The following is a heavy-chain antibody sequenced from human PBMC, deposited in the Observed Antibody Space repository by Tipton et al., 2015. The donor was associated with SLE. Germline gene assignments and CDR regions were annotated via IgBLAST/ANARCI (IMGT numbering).Heavy chain of an antibody. V-gene: IGHV4-61*08. CDR3: ARVGFYFDY. J-gene: IGHJ4*02. D-gene: IGHD1-26*01. Sequence: TLSLTCTVSGGSITNDAYYWSWIRQPPGKGLEWIGDIHYTVSTNYNPSLNSRVTISVDTSKHQVSLKLSSVTAADTAVYYCARVGFYFDYWGQGTLVTVSS. CDR1: GGSITNDAYY. CDR2: IHYTVST.